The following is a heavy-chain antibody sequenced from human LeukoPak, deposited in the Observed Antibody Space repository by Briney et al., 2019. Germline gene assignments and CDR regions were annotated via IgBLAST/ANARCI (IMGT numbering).Heavy chain of an antibody. CDR1: GGSISSSSYY. D-gene: IGHD6-13*01. CDR3: ARSPAAGTFIWYFDL. J-gene: IGHJ2*01. CDR2: IYYSGST. Sequence: SEALSLTCTVSGGSISSSSYYWGWIRQPPGKGLEWIGSIYYSGSTYYNPSLKSRVTISVDTSKNQFSLKLSSVTAADTAVYYCARSPAAGTFIWYFDLWGRGTLVTVSS. V-gene: IGHV4-39*01.